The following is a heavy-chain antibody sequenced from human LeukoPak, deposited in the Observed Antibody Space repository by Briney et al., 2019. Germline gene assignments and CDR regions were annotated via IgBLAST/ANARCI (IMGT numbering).Heavy chain of an antibody. CDR1: GFTFSSYG. CDR3: ARDQVAGSMNYYYGMDV. J-gene: IGHJ6*02. D-gene: IGHD6-19*01. V-gene: IGHV3-33*01. Sequence: GGSLRLSCAASGFTFSSYGMHWVRQAPGKGLEWVAVIWYDGSNKYYADSVKGRFTISRDNSKNTLYLQMNSLRAEDTAVYYCARDQVAGSMNYYYGMDVWGQGTTVTVSS. CDR2: IWYDGSNK.